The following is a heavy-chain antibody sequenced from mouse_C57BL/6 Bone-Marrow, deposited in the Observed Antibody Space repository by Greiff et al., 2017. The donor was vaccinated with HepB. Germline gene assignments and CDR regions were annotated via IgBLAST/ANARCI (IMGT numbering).Heavy chain of an antibody. D-gene: IGHD2-3*01. J-gene: IGHJ3*01. Sequence: VKLQQPGAELVKPGASVKLSCKASGYTFTSYWMQWVKQRPGQGLEWIGEIDPSDSYTNYNQKFKGKATLTVDTSSSTAYMQLSSLTSEDSAVYYCARSGVYDGYSGAYWGQGTLVTVSA. V-gene: IGHV1-50*01. CDR2: IDPSDSYT. CDR3: ARSGVYDGYSGAY. CDR1: GYTFTSYW.